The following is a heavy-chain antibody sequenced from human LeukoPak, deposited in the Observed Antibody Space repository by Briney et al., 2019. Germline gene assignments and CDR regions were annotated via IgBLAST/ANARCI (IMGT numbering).Heavy chain of an antibody. D-gene: IGHD3-10*01. J-gene: IGHJ4*02. V-gene: IGHV3-23*01. CDR2: ISGSGEST. CDR1: GFAFSNFD. Sequence: GGSLRLSCAAFGFAFSNFDVSWVRQAPGKGLEWVSAISGSGESTYYAESVKGRFTISRDNSKNTLYLQMNGLRVEDTAIYYCAKRGSYFGGFDYWGQGTLLTVPS. CDR3: AKRGSYFGGFDY.